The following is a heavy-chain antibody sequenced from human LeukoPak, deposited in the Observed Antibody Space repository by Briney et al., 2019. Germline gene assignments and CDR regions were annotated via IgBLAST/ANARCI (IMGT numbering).Heavy chain of an antibody. CDR3: ARGRGMTTVTTYNY. CDR2: INHSGST. D-gene: IGHD4-17*01. J-gene: IGHJ4*02. V-gene: IGHV4-34*01. Sequence: KPSETLSLTCAVYGGSFSGYYWSWIRQPPGKGLEWIGEINHSGSTNYNPSLKSRVTISVDTSKNQFSLKLSSVTAADTAVYYCARGRGMTTVTTYNYWGQGTPVTVSS. CDR1: GGSFSGYY.